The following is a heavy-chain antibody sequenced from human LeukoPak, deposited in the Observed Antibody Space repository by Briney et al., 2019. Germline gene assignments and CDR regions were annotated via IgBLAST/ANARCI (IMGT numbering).Heavy chain of an antibody. CDR2: IYYSGST. CDR1: GVSISSGDYY. V-gene: IGHV4-30-4*01. J-gene: IGHJ5*02. CDR3: AREGLRTSSNWFDP. Sequence: SETLSLTCTVSGVSISSGDYYWSWIRQPPGKGLEWIGYIYYSGSTYYSPSLKSRVTISVDTSKNQFSLKLSSVTAADTAVYYCAREGLRTSSNWFDPWGQGTLVTVSS. D-gene: IGHD4/OR15-4a*01.